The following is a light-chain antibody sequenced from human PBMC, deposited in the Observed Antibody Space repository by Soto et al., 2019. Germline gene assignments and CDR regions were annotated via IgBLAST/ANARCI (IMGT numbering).Light chain of an antibody. V-gene: IGKV3-15*01. CDR1: QSVNNN. J-gene: IGKJ4*01. CDR3: QQYNNLPLT. CDR2: DAS. Sequence: EIVMTQSPATLSVSPGERATLSCRASQSVNNNLAWYQQKPGQAPRLLIYDASTRATGIPARFSGSGSGTDFTLTISSLQSEDFAVYYCQQYNNLPLTFGGGTKGDIK.